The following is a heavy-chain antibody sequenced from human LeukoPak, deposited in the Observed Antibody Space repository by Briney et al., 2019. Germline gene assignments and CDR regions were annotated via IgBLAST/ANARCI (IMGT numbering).Heavy chain of an antibody. D-gene: IGHD3-22*01. CDR3: AREGYYYDSSGYSPGGAFDI. CDR1: GGTFSSYA. Sequence: SVKVSCKASGGTFSSYAISWVRQAPGQGLEWMGGIIPIFGTANYAQRFQGRVTITADESTSTAYMELSSLRSEDTAVYYCAREGYYYDSSGYSPGGAFDIWGQGTMVTVSS. V-gene: IGHV1-69*13. CDR2: IIPIFGTA. J-gene: IGHJ3*02.